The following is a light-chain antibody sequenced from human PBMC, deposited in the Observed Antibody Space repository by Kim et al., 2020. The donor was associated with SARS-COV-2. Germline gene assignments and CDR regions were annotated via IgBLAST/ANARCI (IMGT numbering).Light chain of an antibody. CDR2: GAS. J-gene: IGKJ4*01. V-gene: IGKV3-20*01. CDR3: QQYDRSPLT. Sequence: EIVLTQSPGTLSLSPGERATLSCRASQSVSSSYLAWYQQKPGQAPRLLIFGASNRATDIPDRFRGSGSGTDFTLIITRLEPEDFAVYYCQQYDRSPLTFGGGTKVDIK. CDR1: QSVSSSY.